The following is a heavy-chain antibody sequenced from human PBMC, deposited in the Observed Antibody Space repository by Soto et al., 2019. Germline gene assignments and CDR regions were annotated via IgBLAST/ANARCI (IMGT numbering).Heavy chain of an antibody. CDR2: ISGTGSST. CDR3: AKGSRYVDCDS. Sequence: GGSLRLSCAASGFTFSNYAMAWVRQAPGKGLEWVSLISGTGSSTYYADSVKGRYTISRDNSKNTLYLQMNNLRADDTAVYFCAKGSRYVDCDSWGQGTLVTVSS. V-gene: IGHV3-23*01. CDR1: GFTFSNYA. J-gene: IGHJ4*02. D-gene: IGHD5-12*01.